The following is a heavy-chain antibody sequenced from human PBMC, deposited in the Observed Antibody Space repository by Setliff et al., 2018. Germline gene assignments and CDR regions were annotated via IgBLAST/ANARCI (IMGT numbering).Heavy chain of an antibody. V-gene: IGHV5-51*01. D-gene: IGHD4-17*01. J-gene: IGHJ6*02. CDR3: ARSDYGDYFAWDSYGMDV. CDR2: IYPGDSDT. Sequence: GASLKISCKGSGYSFTSYWIAWVRQMPGKGLEWMGIIYPGDSDTRYSPSFQGQVTISADRSTRTAYLQWSSLKASDTAFYYCARSDYGDYFAWDSYGMDVWGQGTTVT. CDR1: GYSFTSYW.